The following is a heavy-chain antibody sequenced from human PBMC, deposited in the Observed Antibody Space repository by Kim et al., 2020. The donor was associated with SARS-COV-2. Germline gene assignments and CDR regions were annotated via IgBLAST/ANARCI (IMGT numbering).Heavy chain of an antibody. D-gene: IGHD6-19*01. CDR3: ARALAEYRSGWYPDY. J-gene: IGHJ4*01. CDR1: GFSFSYYS. Sequence: GGSLRLSCAASGFSFSYYSMNWVRQAPGKGLEWLSYISNSSIYIYYADAVKGRFTISRDNAKNSLFLQMNGLRDEDTAVYYCARALAEYRSGWYPDYWGQGTLVTVSS. V-gene: IGHV3-21*05. CDR2: ISNSSIYI.